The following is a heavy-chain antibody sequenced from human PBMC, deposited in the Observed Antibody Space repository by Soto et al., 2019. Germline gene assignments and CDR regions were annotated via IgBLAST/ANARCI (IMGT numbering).Heavy chain of an antibody. CDR1: GFTFSSYD. CDR2: IGTAGDT. Sequence: EVQLVESGGGLVQPGGSLRLSCAASGFTFSSYDMHWVRQATGKGLEWVSAIGTAGDTYYPGSVKGRFTISRENAKSSLYLQMNSLRAGDTAVYYCARFGVGQLYDYWGQGTLVTVSS. CDR3: ARFGVGQLYDY. V-gene: IGHV3-13*04. J-gene: IGHJ4*02. D-gene: IGHD6-13*01.